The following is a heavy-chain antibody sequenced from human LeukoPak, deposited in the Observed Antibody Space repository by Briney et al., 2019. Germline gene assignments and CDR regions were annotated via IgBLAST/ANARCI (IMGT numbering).Heavy chain of an antibody. V-gene: IGHV1-8*01. CDR1: GYTFTNYD. Sequence: ASLKVSCKASGYTFTNYDINWVRQAPGQGLEWVGWINPNGGRTGFAQNFQGRLTMTADTSKSTAYMELSSLTSDATAVYYCARGPVSTHGMDVWSQRSTATAYS. CDR2: INPNGGRT. CDR3: ARGPVSTHGMDV. J-gene: IGHJ6*02. D-gene: IGHD2-2*01.